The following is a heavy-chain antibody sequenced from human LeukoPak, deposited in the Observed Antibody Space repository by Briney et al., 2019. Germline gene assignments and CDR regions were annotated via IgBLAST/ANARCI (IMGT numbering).Heavy chain of an antibody. D-gene: IGHD3-10*01. CDR3: ARDSVYYYGSGSYYY. Sequence: GGSLRLSCAASGFTFSTYPLHWVRQAPGKGLEWVTLISYDGSKIYYADSVKGRFTISRDNSKNTLYLQMNSLRAEDTAVYYCARDSVYYYGSGSYYYWGQGTLVTVSS. CDR1: GFTFSTYP. CDR2: ISYDGSKI. J-gene: IGHJ4*02. V-gene: IGHV3-30-3*01.